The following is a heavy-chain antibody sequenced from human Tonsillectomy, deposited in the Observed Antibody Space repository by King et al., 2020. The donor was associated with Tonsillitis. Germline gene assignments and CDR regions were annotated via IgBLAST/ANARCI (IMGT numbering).Heavy chain of an antibody. V-gene: IGHV2-5*01. CDR1: GFSLNTSEVS. CDR3: AHSSVPAAGGDAFDI. J-gene: IGHJ3*02. CDR2: IYWNDDK. Sequence: TLKESGPTLVKPPQTLTLTCTFSGFSLNTSEVSAGWFRQPPGKALECLALIYWNDDKRYSPSVKNRVTITKDTYKNQVVIAMTNMDPVDAVTYYCAHSSVPAAGGDAFDIWGPGTMVTVS. D-gene: IGHD6-13*01.